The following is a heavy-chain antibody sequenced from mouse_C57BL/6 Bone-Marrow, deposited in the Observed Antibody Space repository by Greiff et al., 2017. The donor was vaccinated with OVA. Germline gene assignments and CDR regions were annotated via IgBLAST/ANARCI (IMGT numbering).Heavy chain of an antibody. D-gene: IGHD1-1*01. CDR3: ASPGLLLP. Sequence: EVKLVESGPELVKPGASVKISCKASGYTFTDYYMNWVKQSHGKSLEWIGDINPNNGGTSYNQKFKGKATLTVDKSSSTAYMELRSLTSEDSAVYYCASPGLLLPWGQGTLVTVSA. J-gene: IGHJ3*01. CDR2: INPNNGGT. CDR1: GYTFTDYY. V-gene: IGHV1-26*01.